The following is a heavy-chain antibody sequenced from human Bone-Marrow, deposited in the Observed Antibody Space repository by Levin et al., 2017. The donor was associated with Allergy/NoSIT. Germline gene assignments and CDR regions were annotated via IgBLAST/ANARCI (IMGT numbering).Heavy chain of an antibody. V-gene: IGHV1-2*06. CDR3: ARAPEDIVLPRGLDS. Sequence: ASVKVSCQTSGYTFTDYYVHWVRQAPGQGLEWMGRINPKSGVAEFAQDFQGRVTMTRDTSIRTVYLQLNSLRSDDTAVFYCARAPEDIVLPRGLDSWGRGTLVTVSS. CDR2: INPKSGVA. J-gene: IGHJ5*01. CDR1: GYTFTDYY. D-gene: IGHD2-8*02.